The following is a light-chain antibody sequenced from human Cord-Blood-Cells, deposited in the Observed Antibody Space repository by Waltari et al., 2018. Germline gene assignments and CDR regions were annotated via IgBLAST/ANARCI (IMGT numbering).Light chain of an antibody. J-gene: IGLJ2*01. Sequence: QSVLTQPPSASGTPGQRVTISRSGSRSNIGSNYVSWYQRLPGTAPNLLIYRNKQRPSGVPDRFSGSKSGTSASLAISGLRSEDEADYYCAAWDDSLSGVVFGGGTKLTVL. CDR1: RSNIGSNY. CDR2: RNK. V-gene: IGLV1-47*01. CDR3: AAWDDSLSGVV.